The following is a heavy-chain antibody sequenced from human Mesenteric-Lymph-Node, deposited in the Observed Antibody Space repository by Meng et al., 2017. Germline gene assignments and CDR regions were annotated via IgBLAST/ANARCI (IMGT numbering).Heavy chain of an antibody. Sequence: EVQLVESGGGLVQPGGSLRLSCAASGFTFSTYWMHWVRQAPGKGLVWVSRINRDGRTTNYADSVKGRFTISRDNAKNTVYMQMNSLRAEDTAVYYCARSADYGVFDYWGQGTLVTVSS. CDR3: ARSADYGVFDY. D-gene: IGHD4-17*01. J-gene: IGHJ4*02. CDR2: INRDGRTT. CDR1: GFTFSTYW. V-gene: IGHV3-74*01.